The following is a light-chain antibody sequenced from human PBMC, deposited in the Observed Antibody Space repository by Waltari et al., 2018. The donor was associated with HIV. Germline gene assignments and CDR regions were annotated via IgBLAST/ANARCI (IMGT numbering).Light chain of an antibody. Sequence: QSVLTQPPSASGPPGQRVTISCSGSNSNIGSNTVTWYQQVPGMAPKLVIYGNNQRPPGVSDRFSGSKSGTSASLAISGLQSEDEADYYCAAWDDSLNGQGVFGTGTRVTVL. CDR3: AAWDDSLNGQGV. CDR1: NSNIGSNT. J-gene: IGLJ1*01. V-gene: IGLV1-44*01. CDR2: GNN.